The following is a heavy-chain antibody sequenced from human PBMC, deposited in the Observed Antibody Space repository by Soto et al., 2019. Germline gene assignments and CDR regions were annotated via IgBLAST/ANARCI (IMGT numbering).Heavy chain of an antibody. Sequence: SETLSLTCTVSGGSISTSNYHWGWVRQPPGKGLDWIGNIYYSGTTYYNPSLKSRVTISVDTSKNQFSLKLNSVTAADTAVYYCATFVGPASRHTDFDCWGPGTLVTVSS. V-gene: IGHV4-39*01. J-gene: IGHJ4*02. CDR3: ATFVGPASRHTDFDC. CDR1: GGSISTSNYH. D-gene: IGHD2-21*02. CDR2: IYYSGTT.